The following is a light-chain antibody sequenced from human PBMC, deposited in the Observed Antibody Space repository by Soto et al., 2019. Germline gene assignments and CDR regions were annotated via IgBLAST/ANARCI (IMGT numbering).Light chain of an antibody. CDR1: QSVSSR. CDR2: GAS. V-gene: IGKV3-20*01. J-gene: IGKJ5*01. Sequence: EIVMTQSPGTLSLSPGERATLSGRSSQSVSSRLAWYQQKPGQAPRLLISGASSRATGIPDRFSGSGSGTDFTLTISRLEPEDFALYYCQHYVERSPITFGQGTRLEI. CDR3: QHYVERSPIT.